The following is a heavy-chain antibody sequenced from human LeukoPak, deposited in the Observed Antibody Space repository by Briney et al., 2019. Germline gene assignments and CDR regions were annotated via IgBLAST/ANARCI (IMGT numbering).Heavy chain of an antibody. CDR3: AKEGGLGYCSTTSCAFAH. CDR1: GFSLSDNY. Sequence: PGWSLRLSCARSGFSLSDNYMTWVRQAPAKGPEGVSVTYSGGTTYYADSVEGRFTISRDSAKNTLYLQMNSLRTEDTAVYYCAKEGGLGYCSTTSCAFAHWGRGTLVTVSS. J-gene: IGHJ4*02. CDR2: TYSGGTT. V-gene: IGHV3-53*01. D-gene: IGHD2-2*01.